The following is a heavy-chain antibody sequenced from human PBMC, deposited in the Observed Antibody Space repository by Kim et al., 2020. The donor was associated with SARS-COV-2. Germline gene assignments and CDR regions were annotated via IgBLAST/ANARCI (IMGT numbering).Heavy chain of an antibody. J-gene: IGHJ4*02. V-gene: IGHV4-34*01. D-gene: IGHD3-16*02. Sequence: NDNPSLKSRVTISVDTSKNQFSLKLSTVTAADTAVYYCARANWGSYRYTSWGQGTLVTVSS. CDR3: ARANWGSYRYTS.